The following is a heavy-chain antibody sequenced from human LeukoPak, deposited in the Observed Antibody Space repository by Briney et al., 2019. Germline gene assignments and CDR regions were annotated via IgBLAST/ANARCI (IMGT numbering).Heavy chain of an antibody. CDR3: AKAERVVITTHAFDI. V-gene: IGHV3-9*01. Sequence: PGGSLRLSCAASGFTFDDYAMHWVRQAPGKGLEWGSGISWNSGSIGYADSVKGRFTISRDNAKNSLYLQMNSLRAEDTALYYCAKAERVVITTHAFDIWGQGTMVTVSS. CDR1: GFTFDDYA. D-gene: IGHD3-22*01. CDR2: ISWNSGSI. J-gene: IGHJ3*02.